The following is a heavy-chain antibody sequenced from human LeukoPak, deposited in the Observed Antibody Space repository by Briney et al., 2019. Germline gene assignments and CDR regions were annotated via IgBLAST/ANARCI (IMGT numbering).Heavy chain of an antibody. CDR3: ARRYGNTWYQFDY. V-gene: IGHV3-23*01. J-gene: IGHJ4*02. CDR2: IRASNTNT. CDR1: GFTFSSYA. Sequence: GGSLRLSCAASGFTFSSYAMNWVRLTPGKGLEWVSTIRASNTNTYYAHSVRGRFAIYREDSKSTLYLQMSNLRVEDTPLYYCARRYGNTWYQFDYWGRGALVTVSS. D-gene: IGHD6-13*01.